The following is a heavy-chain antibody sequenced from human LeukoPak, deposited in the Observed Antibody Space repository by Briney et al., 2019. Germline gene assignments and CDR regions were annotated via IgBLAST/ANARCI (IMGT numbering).Heavy chain of an antibody. CDR2: IYYSGSP. CDR3: ALHYGSGSYFDY. Sequence: PSETLSLTCTVSGGSISSSSYYWGWIRQPPGKGLEWIGSIYYSGSPYYNPSLKSRVTISVDTSKNHFSLKLSSVTAADTVVYYCALHYGSGSYFDYWGQGTLVTVSA. CDR1: GGSISSSSYY. J-gene: IGHJ4*02. D-gene: IGHD3-10*01. V-gene: IGHV4-39*02.